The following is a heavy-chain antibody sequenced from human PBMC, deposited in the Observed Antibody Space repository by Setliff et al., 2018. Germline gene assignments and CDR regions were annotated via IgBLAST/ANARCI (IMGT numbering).Heavy chain of an antibody. CDR1: GASITSGGFY. CDR2: ISPSGST. J-gene: IGHJ4*02. D-gene: IGHD1-26*01. Sequence: SETLSLTCSVSGASITSGGFYWTWIRQPAGKGLEWIGHISPSGSTTYNPSVKSRVTISLDTSKNHFSLKLDSVTAANTALYYCARSPSSGAYWNPRPFYSDYWARGTLVTVSS. V-gene: IGHV4-61*09. CDR3: ARSPSSGAYWNPRPFYSDY.